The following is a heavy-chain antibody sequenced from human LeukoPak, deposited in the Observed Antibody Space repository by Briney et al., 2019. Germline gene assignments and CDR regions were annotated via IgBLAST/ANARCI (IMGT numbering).Heavy chain of an antibody. CDR2: ISSSSSYI. V-gene: IGHV3-21*01. CDR3: ARVPDYYDSSGFFDY. Sequence: GGSLRLSCAASGFTFSSHSMNWVRQAPGKGLEWVSSISSSSSYIYYADSVKGRFTISRDNAKNSLYLQMNSLRAEDTAVYYCARVPDYYDSSGFFDYWGQGTLVTVSS. J-gene: IGHJ4*02. D-gene: IGHD3-22*01. CDR1: GFTFSSHS.